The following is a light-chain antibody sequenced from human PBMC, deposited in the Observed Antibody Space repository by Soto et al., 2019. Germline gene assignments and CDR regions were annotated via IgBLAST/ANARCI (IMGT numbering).Light chain of an antibody. CDR3: GAWNGSLTSWV. Sequence: QSVLTQPPSVSAAPGQKVTISCSGSSSNIGNNFVSWYQQLPGTAPKLLIYDNDKRPSGIPDRFSGSKSGTSATLGITGLQTGDAADYYCGAWNGSLTSWVFGGGTQLTVL. V-gene: IGLV1-51*01. J-gene: IGLJ3*02. CDR1: SSNIGNNF. CDR2: DND.